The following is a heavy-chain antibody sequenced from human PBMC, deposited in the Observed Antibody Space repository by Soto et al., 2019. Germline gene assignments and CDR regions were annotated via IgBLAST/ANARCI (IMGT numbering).Heavy chain of an antibody. D-gene: IGHD1-26*01. Sequence: QVQLQESGPGLVKPSETLSLTCTVSGGSISSYYWSWIRQPPGKGLEWIGYIYYSGSTNYNPSLKSRVPISVDTSTNQFSLKLSSVTAADTAVYYCASLSGSYYTGSFDYWGQGTLVTVSS. CDR1: GGSISSYY. CDR3: ASLSGSYYTGSFDY. V-gene: IGHV4-59*01. CDR2: IYYSGST. J-gene: IGHJ4*02.